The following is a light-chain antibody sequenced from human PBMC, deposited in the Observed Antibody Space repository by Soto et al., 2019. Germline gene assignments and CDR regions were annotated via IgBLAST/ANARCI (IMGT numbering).Light chain of an antibody. CDR2: AAS. J-gene: IGKJ4*01. CDR1: QSISSY. CDR3: QQSYSTPVT. Sequence: DIQMTQSPSSLSASVGDRVTITCRASQSISSYLNWYKQKPGKAPKLLIYAASSLQSGVPSRFSGSGSGTDFTLTISSLQPEDFATYYCQQSYSTPVTFGGGTKVEIK. V-gene: IGKV1-39*01.